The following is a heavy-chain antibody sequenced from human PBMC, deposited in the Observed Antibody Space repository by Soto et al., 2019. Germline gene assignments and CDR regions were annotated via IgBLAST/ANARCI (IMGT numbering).Heavy chain of an antibody. Sequence: SETLSLTGTVSVGSVSSYYWSWIRQPPGKGLEWIGYIYYSGSTNYNPCLKNRVTISVDTSKNQFSLKLSSVTAADTAVYYWAGLGGYCSGGSCYGNGFDPWGQGTLVTVSS. CDR3: AGLGGYCSGGSCYGNGFDP. CDR2: IYYSGST. V-gene: IGHV4-59*02. CDR1: VGSVSSYY. D-gene: IGHD2-15*01. J-gene: IGHJ5*02.